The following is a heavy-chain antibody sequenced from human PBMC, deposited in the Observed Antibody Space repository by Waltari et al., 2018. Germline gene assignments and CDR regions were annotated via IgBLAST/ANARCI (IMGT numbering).Heavy chain of an antibody. V-gene: IGHV1-2*02. J-gene: IGHJ5*02. Sequence: QVQLVQSGAEVTKPGASVKVSCKASGYTFTGYYIHLVRQAPGHGLEWMGWINPNSGGTNYAQKFQGRVTMTRDTSISTAYMELSRLRSDNTAVYYCARDSYEGSSGYYYVRWFDPWGQGTLVTVSS. CDR2: INPNSGGT. CDR1: GYTFTGYY. CDR3: ARDSYEGSSGYYYVRWFDP. D-gene: IGHD3-22*01.